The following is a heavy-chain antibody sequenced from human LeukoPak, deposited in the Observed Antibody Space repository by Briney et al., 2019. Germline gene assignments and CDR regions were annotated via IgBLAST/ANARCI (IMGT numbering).Heavy chain of an antibody. CDR2: IYPGDSDT. J-gene: IGHJ3*02. V-gene: IGHV5-51*01. Sequence: KVSCKGSGYSFTSYWIGWVRQMPGKGLEWMGIIYPGDSDTRYSPSFQGQVTISADKSISTAYLQWSSLKASDTAMYYCASRGYYGSGSYYAFDIWGQGTMVTVSS. CDR1: GYSFTSYW. D-gene: IGHD3-10*01. CDR3: ASRGYYGSGSYYAFDI.